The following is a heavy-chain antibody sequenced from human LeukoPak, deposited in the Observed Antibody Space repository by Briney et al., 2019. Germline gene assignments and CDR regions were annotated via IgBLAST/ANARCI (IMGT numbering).Heavy chain of an antibody. CDR3: ARGTAVAGTQSAMDRFDY. CDR1: GYTFTSYG. D-gene: IGHD6-19*01. J-gene: IGHJ4*02. CDR2: ISAYNGNT. Sequence: ASVKVSCKASGYTFTSYGISWVRQAPGQGLEWMGWISAYNGNTNYAQKLQGRVTMTTDTSTSTAYMELRSLRSDDTAVYYCARGTAVAGTQSAMDRFDYWGQGTLVTVSS. V-gene: IGHV1-18*01.